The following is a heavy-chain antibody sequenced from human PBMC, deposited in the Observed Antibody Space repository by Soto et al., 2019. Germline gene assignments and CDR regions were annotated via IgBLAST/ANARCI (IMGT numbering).Heavy chain of an antibody. CDR2: IYYSGST. Sequence: QVQLQESGPGLVKPSETLSLTCTVSSGSIINYYWSWIRQPPGKGLAWIGFIYYSGSTNYNSFLMSRVSLSVDMSRQTLSLNLNSVTAADTAVYYAASQLTLATTTGDALDLWGQGTMVTGSS. J-gene: IGHJ3*01. CDR3: ASQLTLATTTGDALDL. D-gene: IGHD4-17*01. CDR1: SGSIINYY. V-gene: IGHV4-59*08.